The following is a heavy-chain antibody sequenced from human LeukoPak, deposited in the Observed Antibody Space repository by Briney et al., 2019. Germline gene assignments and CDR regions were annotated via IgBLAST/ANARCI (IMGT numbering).Heavy chain of an antibody. CDR3: ACLTTADAFDI. Sequence: SETLSLTCSVSGDSISNYYWNWIRQPPGKGLEWIGYIYDSGSTNYNPSLKSRVTISVDTSKNQFSLKLSSVTAADTAVYYCACLTTADAFDIWGQGTMVTVSS. CDR1: GDSISNYY. CDR2: IYDSGST. V-gene: IGHV4-59*01. J-gene: IGHJ3*02. D-gene: IGHD3-22*01.